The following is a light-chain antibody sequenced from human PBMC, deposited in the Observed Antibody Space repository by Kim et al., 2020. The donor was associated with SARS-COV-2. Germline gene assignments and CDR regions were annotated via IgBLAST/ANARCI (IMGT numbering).Light chain of an antibody. CDR3: QQYNYYPWT. Sequence: ASVGDRVTITCRARQSISAWLAWYQQKPGKAPKLLIYKASSLQSGVPSRFSGSGSGTEFTLTISSLQPDDFATYYCQQYNYYPWTFGQGTKVEIK. V-gene: IGKV1-5*03. CDR2: KAS. CDR1: QSISAW. J-gene: IGKJ1*01.